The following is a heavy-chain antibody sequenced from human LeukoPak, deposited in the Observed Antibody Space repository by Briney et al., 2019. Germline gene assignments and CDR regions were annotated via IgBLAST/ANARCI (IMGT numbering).Heavy chain of an antibody. CDR1: GGSISSYY. V-gene: IGHV4-59*01. J-gene: IGHJ5*02. CDR3: ARSVGATVDP. CDR2: IYYSGST. D-gene: IGHD1-26*01. Sequence: SETLSLTCTVSGGSISSYYWSWIRQPPGKGPEWIGYIYYSGSTNYNPSLKSRVTISVDTSKNQFSLKLSSVTAADTAVYYCARSVGATVDPWGQGTLVTVSS.